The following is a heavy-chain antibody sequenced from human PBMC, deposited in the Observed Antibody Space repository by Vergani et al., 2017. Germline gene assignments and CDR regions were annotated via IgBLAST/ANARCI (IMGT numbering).Heavy chain of an antibody. Sequence: QVQLVQSGAEVKKPGASVKVSCKASGYTFTSYAMHWVRQAPGQRLEWMGWINAGNGNTKYSQKFQGRVTITRDTSASTAYMELSSLRSEDPAVYYCARDYDFWSGYYAIDYWGQGTLVTVSS. J-gene: IGHJ4*02. V-gene: IGHV1-3*01. D-gene: IGHD3-3*01. CDR2: INAGNGNT. CDR3: ARDYDFWSGYYAIDY. CDR1: GYTFTSYA.